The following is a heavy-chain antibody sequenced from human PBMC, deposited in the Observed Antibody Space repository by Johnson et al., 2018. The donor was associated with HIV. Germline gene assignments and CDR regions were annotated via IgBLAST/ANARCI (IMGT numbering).Heavy chain of an antibody. Sequence: QVQLVESGGGVVRPGTSLRLSCAASGSLFSSYAMHWVRQAPGKGLEWVAVIWNDGSNKYYTDSVKGRFTISRDNSKNTMYLQMNSLRAEDTDVYYCAKDIGDGYNRWGGLDIWGQGTMVTVSS. CDR1: GSLFSSYA. CDR3: AKDIGDGYNRWGGLDI. D-gene: IGHD5-24*01. V-gene: IGHV3-33*06. CDR2: IWNDGSNK. J-gene: IGHJ3*02.